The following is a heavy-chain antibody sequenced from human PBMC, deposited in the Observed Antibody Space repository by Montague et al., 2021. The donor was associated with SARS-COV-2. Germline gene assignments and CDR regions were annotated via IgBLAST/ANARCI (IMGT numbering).Heavy chain of an antibody. V-gene: IGHV3-30*04. CDR3: AIDLVIVVVPDAIDYYGMDV. CDR1: VFTFSSYA. CDR2: ISYDGSNK. J-gene: IGHJ6*02. D-gene: IGHD2-2*02. Sequence: SLRLSCAASVFTFSSYAMHWVRQAPGQGLEWVAVISYDGSNKYYADSVKGRFTISRDNSKNTLYLQMNSLRAEDTAVYYCAIDLVIVVVPDAIDYYGMDVRGQGTTVTVSS.